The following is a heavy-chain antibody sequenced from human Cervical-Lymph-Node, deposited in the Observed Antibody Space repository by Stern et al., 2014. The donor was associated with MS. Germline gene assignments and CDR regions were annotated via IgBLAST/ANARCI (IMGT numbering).Heavy chain of an antibody. CDR2: IYPGDADP. CDR1: GYSFTANW. Sequence: EVQLVESGAEVKQPGESLKISCKGSGYSFTANWIAWVRQMPWQCLEWIGIIYPGDADPRYSPSCQGQVTISADKSISTAYLQWSSLKASDTAMYYCARDYGDYAFDYWGQGTLVTVSS. D-gene: IGHD4-17*01. J-gene: IGHJ4*02. CDR3: ARDYGDYAFDY. V-gene: IGHV5-51*01.